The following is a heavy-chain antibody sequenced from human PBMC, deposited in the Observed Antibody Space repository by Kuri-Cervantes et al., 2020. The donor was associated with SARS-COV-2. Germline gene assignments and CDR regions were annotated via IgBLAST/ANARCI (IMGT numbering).Heavy chain of an antibody. Sequence: GGSLRLSCAASGFTFDAYSMNWVRQIPGKGLEWLSLISWDGVTKYYADSVRGRFTISRDNAKNSLSLQMNSLRTEDTAFYYCAKDITPISMMGIDFWGQGTLVTVSS. D-gene: IGHD3-22*01. V-gene: IGHV3-43*01. CDR1: GFTFDAYS. CDR2: ISWDGVTK. CDR3: AKDITPISMMGIDF. J-gene: IGHJ4*02.